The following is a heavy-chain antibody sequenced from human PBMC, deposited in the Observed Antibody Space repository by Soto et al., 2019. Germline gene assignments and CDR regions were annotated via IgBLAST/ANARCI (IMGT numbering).Heavy chain of an antibody. Sequence: EVQLLESGGGFVQPGGSLRLSCAVSGFTFSNYAMSWVRQAPGKGLAWVSGISASGGSTYYADSVRGRFTISRDRSKNTLYLQMNSLRAEDTAVYYCAKDLVRGIAASGTVFDYWGQGTLVTVSS. V-gene: IGHV3-23*01. D-gene: IGHD6-13*01. CDR2: ISASGGST. J-gene: IGHJ4*02. CDR1: GFTFSNYA. CDR3: AKDLVRGIAASGTVFDY.